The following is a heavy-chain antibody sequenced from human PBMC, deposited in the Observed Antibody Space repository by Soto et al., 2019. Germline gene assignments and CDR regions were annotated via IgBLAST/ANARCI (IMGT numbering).Heavy chain of an antibody. CDR1: GGSLTNYF. J-gene: IGHJ3*01. V-gene: IGHV4-59*01. CDR3: ARFQYTVVTPFDL. D-gene: IGHD2-21*02. Sequence: QVQLQESGPGLVEPSETLSLTCTVSGGSLTNYFWTWIRQSPGKGLEWIAYIRYSGKTGYNPSLKSRVTISLDTRKNQFSLKLTSVTAADTAIYYCARFQYTVVTPFDLWGQGTMVIVSS. CDR2: IRYSGKT.